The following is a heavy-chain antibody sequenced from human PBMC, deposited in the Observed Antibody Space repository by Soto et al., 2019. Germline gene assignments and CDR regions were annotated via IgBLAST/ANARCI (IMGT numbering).Heavy chain of an antibody. V-gene: IGHV4-59*01. D-gene: IGHD2-8*01. CDR1: GGSISSYY. CDR3: ARKGVPRDWYFDL. J-gene: IGHJ2*01. CDR2: IYYSGST. Sequence: QVQLQESGPGLVKPSETLSLTCTVSGGSISSYYWSWIRQPPGKGLEWIGYIYYSGSTNYNPSLKSRVTISVDTSKNQFSLKLSSVTAADTAVYYCARKGVPRDWYFDLWGRGTLVTVSS.